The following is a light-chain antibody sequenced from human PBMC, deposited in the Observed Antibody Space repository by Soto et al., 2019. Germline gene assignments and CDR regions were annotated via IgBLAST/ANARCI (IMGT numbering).Light chain of an antibody. V-gene: IGKV1-39*01. J-gene: IGKJ1*01. Sequence: DIQMTQSPSSLSASVGDRVTITCRTSQSISIFLNWYQQKPGKAPKLLIYGASTLQRGVPSRFSGSGSGTDFTLTISRLQAEDFATYYCQRSYSSPPWAFGQATKVDIK. CDR3: QRSYSSPPWA. CDR2: GAS. CDR1: QSISIF.